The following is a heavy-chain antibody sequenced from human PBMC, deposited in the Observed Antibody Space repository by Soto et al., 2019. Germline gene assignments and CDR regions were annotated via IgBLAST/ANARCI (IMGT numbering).Heavy chain of an antibody. CDR2: ISGSSSYI. V-gene: IGHV3-21*01. Sequence: GGSLRLSCAASGFTFSDYIMTWVRQAPGKGLEWVSSISGSSSYIYYADSVKGRFTISRDDAKNSLYLQMNNLRAEDTAVYYCFTLIASRPDGWGQGTLVTVSS. J-gene: IGHJ4*02. D-gene: IGHD6-6*01. CDR1: GFTFSDYI. CDR3: FTLIASRPDG.